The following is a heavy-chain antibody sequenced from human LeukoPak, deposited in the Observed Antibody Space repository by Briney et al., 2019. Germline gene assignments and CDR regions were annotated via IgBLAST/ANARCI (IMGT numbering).Heavy chain of an antibody. V-gene: IGHV3-48*02. D-gene: IGHD3-16*01. CDR3: ARDLDYAFDI. Sequence: PGGSLRLSCAASGFTFRGYAMNWVRQAPGKGLEWVSHIYSSDATYADSVKGRFTISRDSGKNSLYLQMNSLRDEDTAVYYCARDLDYAFDIWGQGTMVTVSS. J-gene: IGHJ3*02. CDR2: IYSSDAT. CDR1: GFTFRGYA.